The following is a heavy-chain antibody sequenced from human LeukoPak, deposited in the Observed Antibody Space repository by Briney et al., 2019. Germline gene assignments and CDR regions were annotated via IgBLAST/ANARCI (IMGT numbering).Heavy chain of an antibody. CDR3: AELGITMIGGV. CDR1: GFTFSSYW. Sequence: PGGSLRLSCAGSGFTFSSYWMHWVRQAPGKGLVWVSRINSDGSSTSYADSVKGRFTISRDNAKNTLYLQMNSLRAEDTAVYYCAELGITMIGGVWGKGTTVTISS. CDR2: INSDGSST. J-gene: IGHJ6*04. D-gene: IGHD3-10*02. V-gene: IGHV3-74*01.